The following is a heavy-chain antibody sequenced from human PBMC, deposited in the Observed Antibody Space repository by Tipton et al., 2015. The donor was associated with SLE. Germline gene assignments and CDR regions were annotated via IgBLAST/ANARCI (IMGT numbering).Heavy chain of an antibody. CDR3: AKDTGRGFFDL. Sequence: SLRLSCAASGFTFDDYAMHWVRQAPGKGLEWVSGISWNSGSIGYADSVKGRFTISRDNAKNSLYLQMNSLRAEDTALYYCAKDTGRGFFDLWGRGALVTVSS. CDR1: GFTFDDYA. CDR2: ISWNSGSI. J-gene: IGHJ2*01. V-gene: IGHV3-9*01.